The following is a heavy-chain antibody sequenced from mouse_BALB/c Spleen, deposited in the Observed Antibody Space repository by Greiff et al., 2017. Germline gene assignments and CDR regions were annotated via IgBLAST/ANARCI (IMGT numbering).Heavy chain of an antibody. CDR1: GFTFSDYY. Sequence: EVKVVESGGGLVKPGGSLKLSCAASGFTFSDYYMYWVRQTPEKRLEWVATISDGGSYTYYPDSVKGRFTISRDNAKNNLYLQMSSLKSEDTAMYYCARVYYRYPYAMDYWGQGTSVTVSS. D-gene: IGHD2-14*01. V-gene: IGHV5-4*02. CDR2: ISDGGSYT. J-gene: IGHJ4*01. CDR3: ARVYYRYPYAMDY.